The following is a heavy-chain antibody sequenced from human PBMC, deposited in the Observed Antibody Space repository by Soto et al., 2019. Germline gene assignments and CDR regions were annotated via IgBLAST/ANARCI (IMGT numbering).Heavy chain of an antibody. CDR2: ISGSGGST. CDR3: AKMMGYCTNGVCYSSSYYGMDV. Sequence: EVQLLESGGGLVQPGGSLRLSCAASGFTFSSYAMSWVRQAPGKGLEWVSAISGSGGSTYYADSVKGRFTISRENSKNTLYLQMNSLRAEDTAVYYCAKMMGYCTNGVCYSSSYYGMDVWGQGTTVTVSS. J-gene: IGHJ6*02. CDR1: GFTFSSYA. D-gene: IGHD2-8*01. V-gene: IGHV3-23*01.